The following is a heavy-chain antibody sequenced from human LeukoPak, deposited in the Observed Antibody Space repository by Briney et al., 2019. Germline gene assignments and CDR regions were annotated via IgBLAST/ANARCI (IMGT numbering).Heavy chain of an antibody. Sequence: ASETLSLTFAVYGGSFSGYYWSWIRQPPGKGLEWIGEINHSGSTNYNPSLKSRVTISVDTSKNQFSLNLSSVTAAGTAVYYCARATRGDCSGGSCYSERYYYYYMDVWGKGTTVTVSS. CDR3: ARATRGDCSGGSCYSERYYYYYMDV. D-gene: IGHD2-15*01. CDR2: INHSGST. J-gene: IGHJ6*03. CDR1: GGSFSGYY. V-gene: IGHV4-34*01.